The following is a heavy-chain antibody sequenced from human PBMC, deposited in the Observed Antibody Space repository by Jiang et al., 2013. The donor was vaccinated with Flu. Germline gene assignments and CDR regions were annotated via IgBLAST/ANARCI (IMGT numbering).Heavy chain of an antibody. D-gene: IGHD6-19*01. CDR2: ISYDGSNK. CDR3: AKDRERVAAEGIYYYGMDV. CDR1: GFTFSSYG. Sequence: VQLVESGGGVVQPGRSLRLSCAASGFTFSSYGMHWVRQAPGKGLEWVAVISYDGSNKYYADSVKGRFTISRDNSKNTLYLQMNSLRAEDTAVYYCAKDRERVAAEGIYYYGMDVWGQGTTVTVSS. J-gene: IGHJ6*02. V-gene: IGHV3-30*18.